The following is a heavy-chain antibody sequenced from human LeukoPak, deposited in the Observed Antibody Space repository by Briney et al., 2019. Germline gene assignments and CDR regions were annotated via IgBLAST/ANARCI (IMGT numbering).Heavy chain of an antibody. CDR2: IYHSGST. CDR3: ARLAPDYGDDFDY. D-gene: IGHD4-17*01. Sequence: SETLSLTCTVSGYSISSGYYWGWIRQPPGKGLEWIGSIYHSGSTYYNPSLKSRVTISVDTSKNQFSLKLSSVTAADTAVYYCARLAPDYGDDFDYWGQGTLVTVSS. J-gene: IGHJ4*02. CDR1: GYSISSGYY. V-gene: IGHV4-38-2*02.